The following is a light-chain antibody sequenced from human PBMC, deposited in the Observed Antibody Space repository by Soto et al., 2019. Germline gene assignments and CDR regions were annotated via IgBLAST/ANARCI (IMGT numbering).Light chain of an antibody. CDR1: QTVYSY. J-gene: IGKJ4*01. Sequence: DLQMTQSPSSLSASVGDRITITCRASQTVYSYLNWYQQKPGRAPKLLIYAVSSLHSGVPSRFSGCGSGTDFTLTISSLQPEDFETYYCQQSYIDHVTFGGGTKVEIK. V-gene: IGKV1-39*01. CDR2: AVS. CDR3: QQSYIDHVT.